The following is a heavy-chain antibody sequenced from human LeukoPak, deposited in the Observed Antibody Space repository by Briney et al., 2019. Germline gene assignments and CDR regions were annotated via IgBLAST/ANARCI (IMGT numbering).Heavy chain of an antibody. CDR3: ARDGLGFTFGGVIVSPDY. D-gene: IGHD3-16*02. CDR1: GGSISSYY. J-gene: IGHJ4*02. V-gene: IGHV4-4*07. Sequence: PSETLSLTCTVSGGSISSYYWSWIRQPAGKGLEWIGRIYTSGSTNYNPSLKSRVTMSVDTSKNQFSLKLSSVTAADTAVYYCARDGLGFTFGGVIVSPDYWGQGTLVTVSS. CDR2: IYTSGST.